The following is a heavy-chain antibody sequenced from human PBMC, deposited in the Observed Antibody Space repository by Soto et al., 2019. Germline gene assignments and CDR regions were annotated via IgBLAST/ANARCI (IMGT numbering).Heavy chain of an antibody. D-gene: IGHD1-26*01. CDR3: AKGKVGATTGYFDY. J-gene: IGHJ4*02. V-gene: IGHV3-30*18. Sequence: ESGGGVVQPGRSLRLSCAASGFTFSSYGMHWVRQAPGKGLEWVAVISYDGSNKYYADSVKGRFTISRDNSKNTLYLQMNSLRAEDTAVYYCAKGKVGATTGYFDYWGQGTLVTVSS. CDR1: GFTFSSYG. CDR2: ISYDGSNK.